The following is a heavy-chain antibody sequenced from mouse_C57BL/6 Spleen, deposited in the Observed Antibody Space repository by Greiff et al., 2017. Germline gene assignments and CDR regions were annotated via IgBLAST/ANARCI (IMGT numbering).Heavy chain of an antibody. CDR1: GFNIKDDY. CDR3: TPGSSGTWFAY. V-gene: IGHV14-4*01. Sequence: EVKLMESGAELVRPGASVKLSCTASGFNIKDDYMHWVKQRPEQGLEWIGWIDPENGDTEYASKFQGKATITADTSSNTAFLQLSSLTSEDTAVYYCTPGSSGTWFAYWGQGTLVTVSA. D-gene: IGHD3-2*02. J-gene: IGHJ3*01. CDR2: IDPENGDT.